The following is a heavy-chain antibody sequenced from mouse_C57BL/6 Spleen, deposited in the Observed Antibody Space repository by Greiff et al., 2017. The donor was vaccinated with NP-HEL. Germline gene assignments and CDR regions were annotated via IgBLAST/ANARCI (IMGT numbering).Heavy chain of an antibody. Sequence: VQLQQSGPELVKPGASVKISCKASGYSFTDYNMNWVKQSNGKSLEWIGVINPNYGTTSYNQKFKGKATLTVDQSSSTAYMQLNSQTSEDSAVYYCARSDYGSSYGAMDYWGQGTSVTVSS. D-gene: IGHD1-1*01. V-gene: IGHV1-39*01. CDR2: INPNYGTT. J-gene: IGHJ4*01. CDR1: GYSFTDYN. CDR3: ARSDYGSSYGAMDY.